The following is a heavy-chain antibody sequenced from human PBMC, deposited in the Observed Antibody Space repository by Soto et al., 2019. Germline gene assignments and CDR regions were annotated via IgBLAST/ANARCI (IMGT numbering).Heavy chain of an antibody. CDR2: IYFSGST. J-gene: IGHJ2*01. Sequence: QVQLQESGPGLVKPSETLSLTCTVSGGSISNYYWSWIRQPPGKGLEWIGYIYFSGSTNYNPSLKSRVTISVDTYKNQFSLRLSSVTDADTAMYYCASDRGGWYFDLWGRGTLVTVSS. V-gene: IGHV4-59*01. D-gene: IGHD2-15*01. CDR3: ASDRGGWYFDL. CDR1: GGSISNYY.